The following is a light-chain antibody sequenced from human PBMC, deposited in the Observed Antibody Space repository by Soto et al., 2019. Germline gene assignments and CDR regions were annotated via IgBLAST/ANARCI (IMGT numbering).Light chain of an antibody. V-gene: IGLV2-14*01. Sequence: QSALTQPASVSGSPGQSITISCTGTSSDVGAYNYVSWYQQHPGKAPKLMIYEVTYRPSGVSDRFSGSRSGNTASLTISGLQAEDESDYYCSSTAGNNNVVFGGGTKLTVL. J-gene: IGLJ2*01. CDR2: EVT. CDR3: SSTAGNNNVV. CDR1: SSDVGAYNY.